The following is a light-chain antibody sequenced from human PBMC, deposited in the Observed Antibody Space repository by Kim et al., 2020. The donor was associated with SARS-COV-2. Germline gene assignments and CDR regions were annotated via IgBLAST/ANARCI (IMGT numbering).Light chain of an antibody. CDR1: QSVRSSS. CDR3: QQYGGSPWT. CDR2: GAS. J-gene: IGKJ1*01. V-gene: IGKV3-20*01. Sequence: EIVLTQSPGTLPLSPGERATLSCRASQSVRSSSLAWYQQKPGQAPRLLIYGASSRATGIPDRFSGSGSGTDFTLTISRLEPEDFAVYYCQQYGGSPWTFGQGTKVDIK.